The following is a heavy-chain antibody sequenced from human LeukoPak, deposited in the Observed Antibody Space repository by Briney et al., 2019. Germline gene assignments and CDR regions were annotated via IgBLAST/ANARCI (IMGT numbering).Heavy chain of an antibody. CDR3: ARGRRWFGELFTQGYYYGMDV. CDR1: GGSFSGYY. Sequence: SETLSLTCAVYGGSFSGYYWSWIRQPPGKGLEWIGEINHSGSTNYNPSLKSRVTISVGTSKNQFSLKLSSVTAADTAVYYCARGRRWFGELFTQGYYYGMDVWGQGTTVTVSS. D-gene: IGHD3-10*01. J-gene: IGHJ6*02. V-gene: IGHV4-34*01. CDR2: INHSGST.